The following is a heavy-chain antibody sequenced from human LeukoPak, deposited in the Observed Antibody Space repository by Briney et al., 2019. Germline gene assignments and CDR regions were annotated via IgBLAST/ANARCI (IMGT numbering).Heavy chain of an antibody. CDR2: INHSGST. D-gene: IGHD3-3*01. CDR1: GGSFSGYY. J-gene: IGHJ3*02. CDR3: ARDLGPYYDFSNAFDI. Sequence: SETLSLTCAVYGGSFSGYYWSWIRQPPGKGLEWIGEINHSGSTNYNPSLKSRVTISVDTSKNQFSLKLSSVTAADTAVYYCARDLGPYYDFSNAFDIWGQGTMVTVSS. V-gene: IGHV4-34*01.